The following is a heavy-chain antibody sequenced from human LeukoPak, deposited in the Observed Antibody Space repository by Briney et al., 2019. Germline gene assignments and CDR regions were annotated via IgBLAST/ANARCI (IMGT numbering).Heavy chain of an antibody. Sequence: GGSLRLSCAASGFTFSSYWMHWVRQAPGKGLEWVSGIRSSGGSTYYADSVKGRFTISRDNSKNTLYLQMNSLRAVDTAVYYCAKDDGWVQYANWGQGTLVTVSS. D-gene: IGHD5-24*01. CDR3: AKDDGWVQYAN. CDR1: GFTFSSYW. V-gene: IGHV3-23*01. CDR2: IRSSGGST. J-gene: IGHJ4*02.